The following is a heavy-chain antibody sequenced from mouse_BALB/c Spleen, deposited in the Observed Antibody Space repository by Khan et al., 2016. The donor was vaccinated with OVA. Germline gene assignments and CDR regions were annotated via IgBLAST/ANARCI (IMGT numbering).Heavy chain of an antibody. CDR2: ISYSGGT. CDR1: GHSITSGYA. J-gene: IGHJ2*01. Sequence: EVQLQESGPGLVKPSQSLSLTCTVTGHSITSGYAWNWIRQFPGNKLEWMGYISYSGGTSYNPSLQSRISITRDTSKNQFFLQVNAVTTEDTATYYCARGNYYGYYFDYWGQGTTLTVSS. V-gene: IGHV3-2*02. D-gene: IGHD1-1*01. CDR3: ARGNYYGYYFDY.